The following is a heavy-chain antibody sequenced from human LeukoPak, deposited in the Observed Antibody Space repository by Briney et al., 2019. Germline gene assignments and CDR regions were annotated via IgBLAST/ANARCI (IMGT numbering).Heavy chain of an antibody. Sequence: PSETLSPTCTVSGYSISSGYYWGWIRQPPGKGLEWIGSIYHSGSTYYNPSLKSQVTISVDTSKNQFSLKLSSVTAADTAVYYCAREVGFGDQHRWFDPWGQGTLVTVSS. D-gene: IGHD3-10*01. CDR1: GYSISSGYY. CDR2: IYHSGST. CDR3: AREVGFGDQHRWFDP. J-gene: IGHJ5*02. V-gene: IGHV4-38-2*02.